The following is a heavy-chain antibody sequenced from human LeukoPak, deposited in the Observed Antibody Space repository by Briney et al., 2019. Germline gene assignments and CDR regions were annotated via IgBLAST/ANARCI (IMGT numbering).Heavy chain of an antibody. V-gene: IGHV4-61*01. J-gene: IGHJ4*02. CDR3: ARASRWDYYDSSGYSKYYFDY. Sequence: SETLSLTCSVSGGSVSSGSYYWSWIRQPPGKGLEWIGDIYYSGSTNYNPSLKSRVTISVDTSKNQFSLKLSSVTAADTAVYYCARASRWDYYDSSGYSKYYFDYWGQGTLVTVSS. D-gene: IGHD3-22*01. CDR2: IYYSGST. CDR1: GGSVSSGSYY.